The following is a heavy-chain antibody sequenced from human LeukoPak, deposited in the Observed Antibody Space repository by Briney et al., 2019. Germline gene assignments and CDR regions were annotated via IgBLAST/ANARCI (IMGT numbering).Heavy chain of an antibody. CDR2: INHSGST. Sequence: PSETLSLTCTVSGGSISSYYWSWIRQPPGKGLEWIGEINHSGSTNYNPSLKSRVTISVDTSKNQFSLKLSSVTAADTAVYCCARSRIMITFGGVIVNYYFDYWGQGTLVTVPS. D-gene: IGHD3-16*02. V-gene: IGHV4-34*01. CDR1: GGSISSYY. CDR3: ARSRIMITFGGVIVNYYFDY. J-gene: IGHJ4*02.